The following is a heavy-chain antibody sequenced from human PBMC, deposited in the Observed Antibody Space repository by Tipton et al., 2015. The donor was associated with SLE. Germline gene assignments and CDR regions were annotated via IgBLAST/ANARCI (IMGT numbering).Heavy chain of an antibody. V-gene: IGHV1-46*01. Sequence: QLVQSGAEVKKPGASVKVSCMASGYIFTNYYMHWVRQAPGQGFEWMGMINPSGGLTTYAQRFQDRVIMTRDTSTSTVYMDLRSLRSDDTAVYYCARRRVVSGDAFDIWGQGTMVTVSS. CDR1: GYIFTNYY. D-gene: IGHD4-23*01. J-gene: IGHJ3*02. CDR3: ARRRVVSGDAFDI. CDR2: INPSGGLT.